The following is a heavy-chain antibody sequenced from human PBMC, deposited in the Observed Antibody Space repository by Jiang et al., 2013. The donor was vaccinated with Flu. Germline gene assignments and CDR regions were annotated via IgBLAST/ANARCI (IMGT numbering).Heavy chain of an antibody. D-gene: IGHD4-23*01. CDR2: IYWDDDK. J-gene: IGHJ6*02. V-gene: IGHV2-5*02. Sequence: IYWDDDKRYSPSLKSRLTITKDTSKNQVVLTMTNMDPVDTATYYCAVTLYYYYGLDVWGQGTTVTVSS. CDR3: AVTLYYYYGLDV.